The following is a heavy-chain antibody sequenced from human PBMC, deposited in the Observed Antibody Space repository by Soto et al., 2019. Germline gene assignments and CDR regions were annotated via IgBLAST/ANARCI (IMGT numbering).Heavy chain of an antibody. V-gene: IGHV4-31*03. Sequence: QVQLQESGPGLVKPSQTLSLTCTVSGGSISSGGYYWSWIRQHPGKGLEWIGYIYCSGSTYYSPSLKSRVTRSVHMSKTQFHLKLSSVTAADTAVYYCAREGDYCSSTSCHTNWFDPWGQGTLVTVSS. CDR2: IYCSGST. D-gene: IGHD2-2*01. J-gene: IGHJ5*02. CDR1: GGSISSGGYY. CDR3: AREGDYCSSTSCHTNWFDP.